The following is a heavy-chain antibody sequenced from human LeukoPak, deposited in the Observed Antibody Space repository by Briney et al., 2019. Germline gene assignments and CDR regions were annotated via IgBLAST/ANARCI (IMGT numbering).Heavy chain of an antibody. J-gene: IGHJ4*02. CDR2: TYYRSKWYT. D-gene: IGHD3-22*01. CDR3: ARGGLGSYYYDSSGYYYFDY. Sequence: SQTLSLTCVISGDNVSTNSGAWNWIRQSPSRGFEWLGRTYYRSKWYTEYAVSVRGRIAVYADTSKNQFSLQLKFVTPEDTAVYYCARGGLGSYYYDSSGYYYFDYWGQGTLVTVSS. V-gene: IGHV6-1*01. CDR1: GDNVSTNSGA.